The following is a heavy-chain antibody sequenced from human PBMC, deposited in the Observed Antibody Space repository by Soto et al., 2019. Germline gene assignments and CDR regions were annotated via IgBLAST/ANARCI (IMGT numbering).Heavy chain of an antibody. J-gene: IGHJ4*02. CDR2: IYHSGST. Sequence: SETLSLTCAVSGGSISSGGYSWSWIRQPPGKGLEWIGYIYHSGSTYYNPSLKSRVTISVDRSKNQFSLKLSSVTAADTAVYYCARRYRAKAWSQFDYWGQGTLVTVSS. V-gene: IGHV4-30-2*01. CDR3: ARRYRAKAWSQFDY. D-gene: IGHD5-12*01. CDR1: GGSISSGGYS.